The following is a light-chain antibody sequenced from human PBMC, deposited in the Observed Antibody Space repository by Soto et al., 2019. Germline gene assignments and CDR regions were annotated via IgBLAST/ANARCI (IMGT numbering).Light chain of an antibody. CDR1: SSDVGGYIY. CDR2: EVS. V-gene: IGLV2-14*01. CDR3: SSYTSSSTLVV. Sequence: QSVLTQPASVSGSAGQSITSSCTGTSSDVGGYIYVSWYQQHPGKAPKLMIYEVSNRPSGVSNRFSGSKSGNTASLTISGLQAEDEADYYCSSYTSSSTLVVFGTGTKLTVL. J-gene: IGLJ1*01.